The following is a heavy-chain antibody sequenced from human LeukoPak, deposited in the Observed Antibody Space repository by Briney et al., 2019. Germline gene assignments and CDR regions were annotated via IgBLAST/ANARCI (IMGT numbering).Heavy chain of an antibody. CDR3: ARGQYCSRGSCYSGYYYYGMDV. Sequence: PSETLSLTCAVYGGSFSGYYWSWIRQPPGKGLEWIGEINHSGSTNYNPSLKSRVTISVDTSKNQFSLKLSSVTAADTAVYYCARGQYCSRGSCYSGYYYYGMDVWGQGTTVTVSS. D-gene: IGHD2-15*01. CDR1: GGSFSGYY. J-gene: IGHJ6*02. CDR2: INHSGST. V-gene: IGHV4-34*01.